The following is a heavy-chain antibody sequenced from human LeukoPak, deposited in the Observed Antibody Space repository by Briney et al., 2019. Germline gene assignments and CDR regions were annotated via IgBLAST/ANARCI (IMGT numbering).Heavy chain of an antibody. CDR2: IRYDGSNK. CDR1: GFTFSSYG. V-gene: IGHV3-30*02. D-gene: IGHD2-2*01. CDR3: AKRVVPAADAFDI. Sequence: GGSLRLSCAASGFTFSSYGMHWVRQAPGKGLEWVAFIRYDGSNKYYADSVKGRFTISRDNSKNTLYLQMNSLRAEDTAVHYCAKRVVPAADAFDIWGQGTMVTVSS. J-gene: IGHJ3*02.